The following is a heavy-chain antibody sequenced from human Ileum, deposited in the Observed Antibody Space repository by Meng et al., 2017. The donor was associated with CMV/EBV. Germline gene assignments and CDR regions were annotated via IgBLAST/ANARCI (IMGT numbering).Heavy chain of an antibody. CDR2: ISGSGITT. D-gene: IGHD3-16*01. CDR1: GLIFDNYA. Sequence: LRLSCAASGLIFDNYAMSWVRQAPWKGLECVSSISGSGITTYYADSVRGRFTISRDNSKNTLFLQMNSLRVDDTAIYYCAKDMTFDPWGQGTLVTVSS. V-gene: IGHV3-23*01. CDR3: AKDMTFDP. J-gene: IGHJ5*02.